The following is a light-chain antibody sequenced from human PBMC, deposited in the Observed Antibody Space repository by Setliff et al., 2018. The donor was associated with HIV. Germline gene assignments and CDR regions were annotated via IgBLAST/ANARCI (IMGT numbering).Light chain of an antibody. J-gene: IGLJ1*01. CDR1: SSDIGTYNY. Sequence: QSALTQPASVSGSPGQSITISCTGTSSDIGTYNYVSWYQQHPGRAPKLLIYDVSFRPSGVSNRFSGSKSGSTASLTISGLQADDEADYYCNSYTSTSILLFGTGTKVTV. V-gene: IGLV2-14*03. CDR2: DVS. CDR3: NSYTSTSILL.